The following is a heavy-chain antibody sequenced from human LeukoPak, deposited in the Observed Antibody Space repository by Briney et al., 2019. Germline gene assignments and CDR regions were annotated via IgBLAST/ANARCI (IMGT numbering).Heavy chain of an antibody. V-gene: IGHV1-2*02. CDR1: GYTFTSYY. D-gene: IGHD2-2*01. CDR2: INPNSGGT. Sequence: GASVKVSCKASGYTFTSYYMHWVRQAPGQGLEWMGWINPNSGGTNYAQKFQGRVTMTRDTSISTAYMELSRLRSDDTAVYYCARDPCSSTSCYWVEEVYWGQGTLVTVSS. CDR3: ARDPCSSTSCYWVEEVY. J-gene: IGHJ4*02.